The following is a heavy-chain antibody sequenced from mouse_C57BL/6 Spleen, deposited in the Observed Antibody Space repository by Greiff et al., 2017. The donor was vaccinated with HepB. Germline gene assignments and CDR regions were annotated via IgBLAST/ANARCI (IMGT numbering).Heavy chain of an antibody. D-gene: IGHD2-1*01. V-gene: IGHV1-50*01. CDR1: GYTFTSYW. Sequence: QVQLQQPGAELVKPGASVKLSCKASGYTFTSYWMQWVKQRPGQGLEWIGEIDPSDSYTNYNQKFKGKATLTVDKSSSTAYMQLSSLTSEDSAVYYCARGGYGNYDFDDWGQGTTLTVSS. CDR3: ARGGYGNYDFDD. J-gene: IGHJ2*01. CDR2: IDPSDSYT.